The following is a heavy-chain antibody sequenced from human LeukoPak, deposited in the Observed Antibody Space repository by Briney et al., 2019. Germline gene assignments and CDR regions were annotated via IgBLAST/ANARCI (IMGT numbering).Heavy chain of an antibody. CDR2: IKTDGSEK. J-gene: IGHJ5*02. Sequence: GGSLRLSCEASGFTFSSYWMSWVRQAPGKGLEWVANIKTDGSEKYYVDSVKGRFTISRDKAKNSLYLQMNSLRAEDTAVYYCARDYTGYFPWGRGTLVIVSS. CDR3: ARDYTGYFP. V-gene: IGHV3-7*03. CDR1: GFTFSSYW. D-gene: IGHD3-9*01.